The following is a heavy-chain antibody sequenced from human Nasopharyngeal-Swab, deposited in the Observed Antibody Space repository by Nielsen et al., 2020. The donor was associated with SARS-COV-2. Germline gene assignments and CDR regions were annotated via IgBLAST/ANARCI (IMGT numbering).Heavy chain of an antibody. CDR3: VRSSSWYYFDS. D-gene: IGHD6-13*01. CDR2: IYYNGNT. Sequence: SETLSLTCTVSGDSIAYSTFYWGWIRQPPGKGLEWIGNIYYNGNTSQNPSLKSRLTISVDKSKNQFSLQLSSVTAADTAVYYCVRSSSWYYFDSWAQGTQVTVSS. J-gene: IGHJ4*02. CDR1: GDSIAYSTFY. V-gene: IGHV4-39*01.